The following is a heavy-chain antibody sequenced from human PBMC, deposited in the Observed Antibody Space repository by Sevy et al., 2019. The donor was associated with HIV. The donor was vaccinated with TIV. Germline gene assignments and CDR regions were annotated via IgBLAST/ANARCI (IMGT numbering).Heavy chain of an antibody. J-gene: IGHJ5*02. CDR1: GGSISSGAFA. V-gene: IGHV4-30-2*01. CDR2: IYDSGTT. CDR3: AGVISGGWTNWLDP. D-gene: IGHD2-15*01. Sequence: SETLSLTCAVSGGSISSGAFAWSWIRQPPGKGLEWVGFIYDSGTTYYSPSLKTRVIISLDKSRNQFSLSLTPVTAADTAVYYCAGVISGGWTNWLDPWGQGTLVTVSS.